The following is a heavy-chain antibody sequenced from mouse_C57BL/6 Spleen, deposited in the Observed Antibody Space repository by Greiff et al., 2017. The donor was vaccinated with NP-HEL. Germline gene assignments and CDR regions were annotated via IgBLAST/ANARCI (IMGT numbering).Heavy chain of an antibody. Sequence: VQLQQSGPELVKPGASVKISCKASGYAFSSSWMNWVKQRPGKGLEWIGRIYPGDGDTNYNGKFKGKATLTADKSSSTAYMQLSSLTSEDSAVYFCARSRELGPVDYWGQGTTLTVSS. CDR2: IYPGDGDT. V-gene: IGHV1-82*01. CDR1: GYAFSSSW. D-gene: IGHD4-1*01. J-gene: IGHJ2*01. CDR3: ARSRELGPVDY.